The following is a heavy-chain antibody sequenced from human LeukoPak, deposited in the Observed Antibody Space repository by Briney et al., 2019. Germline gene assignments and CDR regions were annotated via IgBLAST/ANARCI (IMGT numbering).Heavy chain of an antibody. V-gene: IGHV3-23*01. D-gene: IGHD2-15*01. Sequence: TGGSLRLSCAASGFTFSSYAMSWVRQAPGKGLEWVSAISGSGGSTYYADSVKGRFTISRDNSKNTLYLQMNSLRAEDTAVYYCAKAGLYCSGGSCYGRDWVFDYWGQGTLVTVSS. J-gene: IGHJ4*02. CDR2: ISGSGGST. CDR1: GFTFSSYA. CDR3: AKAGLYCSGGSCYGRDWVFDY.